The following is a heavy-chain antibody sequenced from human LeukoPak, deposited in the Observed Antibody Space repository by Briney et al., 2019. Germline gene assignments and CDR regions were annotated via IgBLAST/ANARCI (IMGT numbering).Heavy chain of an antibody. D-gene: IGHD6-19*01. CDR1: GFTFSSYA. Sequence: GGSLRLSCAASGFTFSSYAVHWVRQAPAKGLEWVAVLSYDGSNTHHADSVKGRFTISRDNSKNTLYLQMNSLRAEDTAVYYCARGYTTGWYVDYFDYWGQGTLVTVSS. CDR2: LSYDGSNT. V-gene: IGHV3-30-3*01. J-gene: IGHJ4*02. CDR3: ARGYTTGWYVDYFDY.